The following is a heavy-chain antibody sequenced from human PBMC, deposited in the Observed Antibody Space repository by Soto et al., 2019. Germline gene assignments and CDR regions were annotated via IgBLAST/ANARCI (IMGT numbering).Heavy chain of an antibody. CDR1: GFTFSDHY. Sequence: GGSLRLSCAVSGFTFSDHYMDWIRQIAGSGLEWIVRTRNKANGYSTEYAASVRGRFTVSRDDSRSSLNLQMDSLRVEDTAVYYCVRATPYVGFDSWGQGALVTVSS. V-gene: IGHV3-72*01. J-gene: IGHJ4*02. CDR3: VRATPYVGFDS. CDR2: TRNKANGYST. D-gene: IGHD3-16*01.